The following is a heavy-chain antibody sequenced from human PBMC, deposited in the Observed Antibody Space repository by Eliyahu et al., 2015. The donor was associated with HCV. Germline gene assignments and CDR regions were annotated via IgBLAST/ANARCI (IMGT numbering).Heavy chain of an antibody. CDR3: ARGIAAGFDY. CDR1: GYTFTXLD. D-gene: IGHD6-13*01. J-gene: IGHJ4*02. V-gene: IGHV1-8*01. Sequence: QVQLVQSGAEVKRPGASVKFSYXASGYTFTXLDINXVRQAIGQGXEWMGWMNXNNGDTGYAQNFQGRVTMTRDTSITTAYMELSSLTSDDTAVYYCARGIAAGFDYWGQGALVTVSS. CDR2: MNXNNGDT.